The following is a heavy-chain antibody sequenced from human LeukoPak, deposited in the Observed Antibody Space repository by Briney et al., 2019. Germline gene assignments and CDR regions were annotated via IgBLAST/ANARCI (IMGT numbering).Heavy chain of an antibody. J-gene: IGHJ4*02. Sequence: GGSLRLSCAASGFTFSSYWMSWVRQAPGKGLEWVANIKQDASEKYYVDSVKGRFTISRDNAKNSLYLQMNSLRAEDTAVYYCARDRKDYYGSGSYADYWGQGTLVTVSS. CDR2: IKQDASEK. CDR1: GFTFSSYW. CDR3: ARDRKDYYGSGSYADY. V-gene: IGHV3-7*01. D-gene: IGHD3-10*01.